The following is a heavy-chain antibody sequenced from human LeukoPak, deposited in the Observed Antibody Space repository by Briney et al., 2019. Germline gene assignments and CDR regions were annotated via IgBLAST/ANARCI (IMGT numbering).Heavy chain of an antibody. CDR1: GFTFDDYA. Sequence: PGGSLRLSCAASGFTFDDYAMYWVRQAPGKGLEWVALITWDGGRTYYGDSVKGRFTVSRDNSKNSPFLQMNSLRTEDTALYYCAKGPQRYGSGILGDSWGQGTLVTVSS. J-gene: IGHJ5*02. CDR2: ITWDGGRT. V-gene: IGHV3-43D*03. D-gene: IGHD3-10*01. CDR3: AKGPQRYGSGILGDS.